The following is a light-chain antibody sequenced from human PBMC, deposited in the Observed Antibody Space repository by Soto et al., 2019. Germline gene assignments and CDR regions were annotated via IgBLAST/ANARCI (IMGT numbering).Light chain of an antibody. J-gene: IGKJ3*01. CDR2: AAS. V-gene: IGKV1-39*01. Sequence: DIQMTQSPSSLSASVGDRVTITCRASQSISSYLNWYQQKPGKAPKLLIYAASSLQSGVPSRFSCSGSGTYVTLTISSLQPEGFATYYCQQRYITLPCGPGTKVDIK. CDR3: QQRYITLP. CDR1: QSISSY.